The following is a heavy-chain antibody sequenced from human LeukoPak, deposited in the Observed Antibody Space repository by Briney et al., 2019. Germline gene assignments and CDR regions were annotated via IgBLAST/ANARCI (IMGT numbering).Heavy chain of an antibody. V-gene: IGHV1-8*01. J-gene: IGHJ4*02. D-gene: IGHD7-27*01. CDR2: MSPNGGDT. CDR1: GYTFTTHD. Sequence: ASVKVSCKASGYTFTTHDINWVGQATGQGLEWLGWMSPNGGDTGYAQKFQGRVTMTSDSSISTAYMELSSLRSEDTAIYYCVRTPPNWGFDYWGQGTLVTVSS. CDR3: VRTPPNWGFDY.